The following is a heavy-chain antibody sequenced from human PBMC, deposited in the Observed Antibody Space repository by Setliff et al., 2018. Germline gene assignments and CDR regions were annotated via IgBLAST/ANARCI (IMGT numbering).Heavy chain of an antibody. D-gene: IGHD6-6*01. CDR1: GYTFTCYY. V-gene: IGHV1-18*04. Sequence: RASVKVSCKASGYTFTCYYMHWVRQAPGQGLEWMGWISAYNGNTNYAQKLQGRVTMTTDTSTSTAYMELRSLRSDDTAVYYCARGSSSGYYFDYWGQGTLVTVSS. CDR2: ISAYNGNT. J-gene: IGHJ4*02. CDR3: ARGSSSGYYFDY.